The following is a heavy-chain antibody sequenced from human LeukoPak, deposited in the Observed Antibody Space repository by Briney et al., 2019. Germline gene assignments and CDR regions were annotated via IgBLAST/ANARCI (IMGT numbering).Heavy chain of an antibody. J-gene: IGHJ4*02. D-gene: IGHD3-10*01. CDR2: ISSGSSYI. V-gene: IGHV3-21*01. Sequence: TGGSLRLSCAASGFTFSSYGMNWIRQAPGKGLEWVSSISSGSSYIHYADSVKGRFTISRDNAKNSMYLQMNSLRAEDTAVYYCARYHAVRGVIGAHFDYWGQGTLVTVSS. CDR1: GFTFSSYG. CDR3: ARYHAVRGVIGAHFDY.